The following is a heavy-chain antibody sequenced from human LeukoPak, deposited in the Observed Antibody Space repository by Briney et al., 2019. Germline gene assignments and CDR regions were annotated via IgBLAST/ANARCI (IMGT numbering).Heavy chain of an antibody. CDR1: GGSISSGGYS. CDR3: GGGSDYGDYVRSWYFDL. CDR2: IYHSGSS. J-gene: IGHJ2*01. V-gene: IGHV4-30-2*05. Sequence: SETLSLTCAVSGGSISSGGYSWSWIRQPPGKGLEWIGYIYHSGSSYYNPSLKSRVTISVDTSKNQFSLKLSSVTAADTAVYYCGGGSDYGDYVRSWYFDLWGRGTLVTVSS. D-gene: IGHD4-17*01.